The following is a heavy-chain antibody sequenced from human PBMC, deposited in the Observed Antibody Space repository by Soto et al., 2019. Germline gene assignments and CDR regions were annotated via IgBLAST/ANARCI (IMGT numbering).Heavy chain of an antibody. V-gene: IGHV1-69*13. D-gene: IGHD5-18*01. CDR2: IIPIFGTA. CDR3: ARDRYSYGSGGYYYYGMDV. Sequence: SVRVSCKASGGTFSSYAISWVRQAPGQGLEWMGGIIPIFGTANYAQKFQGRVTITADESTSTAYMELSSLRSEDTAVYYCARDRYSYGSGGYYYYGMDVWGQGTTVTVSS. CDR1: GGTFSSYA. J-gene: IGHJ6*01.